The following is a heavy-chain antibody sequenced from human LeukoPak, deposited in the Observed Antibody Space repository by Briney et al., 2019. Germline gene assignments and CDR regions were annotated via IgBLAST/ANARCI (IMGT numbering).Heavy chain of an antibody. CDR2: NYHSGST. D-gene: IGHD1-1*01. CDR1: GGSISSYY. V-gene: IGHV4-59*12. Sequence: PSETLSLTCTVSGGSISSYYWSWIRQPPGKGLEWIGYNYHSGSTNYNPSLKSRVTISVDTSKNQFSLKLSSVTAADTAVYDSARVRIATRRGPAYYYGMDVWGQGTTVTVSS. CDR3: ARVRIATRRGPAYYYGMDV. J-gene: IGHJ6*02.